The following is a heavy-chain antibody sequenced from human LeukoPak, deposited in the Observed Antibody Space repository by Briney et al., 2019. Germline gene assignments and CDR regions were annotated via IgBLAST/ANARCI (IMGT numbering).Heavy chain of an antibody. J-gene: IGHJ6*03. CDR3: ARVLYYYYYHMDV. CDR1: GGSISSYY. V-gene: IGHV4-4*07. CDR2: LYSSGDT. Sequence: SETLSLTCIVSGGSISSYYWSWIRQPAGKGLEWIGRLYSSGDTNYNPSLKSRVTMSVDTSKNQFSLKLRSVTAADTAVYYCARVLYYYYYHMDVWGKGTTVTVSS.